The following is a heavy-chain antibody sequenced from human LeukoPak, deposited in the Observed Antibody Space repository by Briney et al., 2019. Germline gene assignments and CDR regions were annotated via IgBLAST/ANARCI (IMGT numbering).Heavy chain of an antibody. J-gene: IGHJ6*02. D-gene: IGHD6-13*01. CDR1: GFTFSSYG. CDR3: ARPSSAAGRINNYGMDV. V-gene: IGHV3-30*04. CDR2: ISYDGSNK. Sequence: GGSLRLSCAASGFTFSSYGMHWVRQAPGKGLEWVAVISYDGSNKYYADSVKGRFTISRDNSKNTLYLQMNSLRAEDTAVYYCARPSSAAGRINNYGMDVWGQGTTVTVSS.